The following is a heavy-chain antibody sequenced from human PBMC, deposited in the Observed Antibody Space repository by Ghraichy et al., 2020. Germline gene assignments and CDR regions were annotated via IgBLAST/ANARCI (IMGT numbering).Heavy chain of an antibody. D-gene: IGHD2-2*01. J-gene: IGHJ6*02. CDR3: AVVPAAIPYYYYGMDV. V-gene: IGHV4-39*01. Sequence: SETLSLTCTVSGGSISSSSYYWGWIRQPPGKGLEWIGSIYYSGSTYYNPSLKSRVTISVDTSKNQFSLKLSSVTAADTAVYYCAVVPAAIPYYYYGMDVWGQGTTVTVSS. CDR1: GGSISSSSYY. CDR2: IYYSGST.